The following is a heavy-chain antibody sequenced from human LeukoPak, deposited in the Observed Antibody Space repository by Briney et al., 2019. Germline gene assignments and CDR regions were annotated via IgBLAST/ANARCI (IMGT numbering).Heavy chain of an antibody. D-gene: IGHD1-26*01. Sequence: ASVKVSCKASGYTFTGYYMLWVRQAPGQGLEWMGWINPNSGGTNYAQKFQGRVTMTRDTSISTAYMELSRLRSDDTAVYYCARDQWDLLRNRGGYAFDIWGQGTMVTVSS. CDR2: INPNSGGT. CDR1: GYTFTGYY. V-gene: IGHV1-2*02. CDR3: ARDQWDLLRNRGGYAFDI. J-gene: IGHJ3*02.